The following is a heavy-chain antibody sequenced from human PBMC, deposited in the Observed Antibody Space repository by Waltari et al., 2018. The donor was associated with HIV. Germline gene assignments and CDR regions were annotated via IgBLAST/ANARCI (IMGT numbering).Heavy chain of an antibody. D-gene: IGHD4-17*01. Sequence: EVQLVESGGGLVQPGGSLKLSCAASGFSFSGSAMHWVRQASGKGLGWVGLIRGKPNSYATAYAESLKGRFTISRDDSKNTAYLQMNSLKTEDTAVYYCTKSVGDSARGWFDPWGQGTLVTVSS. V-gene: IGHV3-73*01. CDR2: IRGKPNSYAT. CDR3: TKSVGDSARGWFDP. CDR1: GFSFSGSA. J-gene: IGHJ5*02.